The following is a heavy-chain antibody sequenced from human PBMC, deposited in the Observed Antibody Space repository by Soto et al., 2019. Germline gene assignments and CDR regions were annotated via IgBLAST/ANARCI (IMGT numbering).Heavy chain of an antibody. J-gene: IGHJ6*02. V-gene: IGHV3-30-3*01. CDR1: GFTFSNYA. CDR2: ISDDGDNK. D-gene: IGHD6-6*01. Sequence: GGSLRLSCAASGFTFSNYAMHWVRQAPGKGLEWLGVISDDGDNKYYADSVKGRFTISRDNSNNTLYLQMNSLRPEDTAVYYCARDRRKQYYGMDVWGQGTTVTVSS. CDR3: ARDRRKQYYGMDV.